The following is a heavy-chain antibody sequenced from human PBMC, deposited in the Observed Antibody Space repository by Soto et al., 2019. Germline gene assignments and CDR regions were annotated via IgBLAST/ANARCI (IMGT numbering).Heavy chain of an antibody. Sequence: LRLYFAATGVTFSSYAMHWVRQAPVKLLEWVAVISYDGSNIYYAESVKGRFSISRDNCKNTLYLQMNSLSAEHTAVYYFEKGGGSVAMGYFDYWGQGNLVNVSS. CDR1: GVTFSSYA. V-gene: IGHV3-30*18. D-gene: IGHD1-26*01. CDR3: EKGGGSVAMGYFDY. J-gene: IGHJ4*02. CDR2: ISYDGSNI.